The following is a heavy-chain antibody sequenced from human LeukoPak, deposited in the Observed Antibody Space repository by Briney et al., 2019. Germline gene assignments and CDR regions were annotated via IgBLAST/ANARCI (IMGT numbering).Heavy chain of an antibody. Sequence: GESLQISCQGSGYSFTSYWIGWVRQMPGKGLEWMGIIYPGDSDTRYSPSFQGQVTISADKSISTAYLQWSSLKASDTAMYYCARHLSRYSSSSDGGWFDPWGQGTLVTVSS. CDR1: GYSFTSYW. D-gene: IGHD6-6*01. V-gene: IGHV5-51*01. CDR2: IYPGDSDT. CDR3: ARHLSRYSSSSDGGWFDP. J-gene: IGHJ5*02.